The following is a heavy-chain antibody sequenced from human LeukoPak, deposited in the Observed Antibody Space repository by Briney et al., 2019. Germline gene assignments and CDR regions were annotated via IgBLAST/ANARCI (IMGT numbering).Heavy chain of an antibody. J-gene: IGHJ4*02. CDR3: ARCTTGKTFGSLREIKKSREIDY. CDR2: INSDGINT. CDR1: GFTFSNYW. Sequence: GSLRLSCAASGFTFSNYWMHWVRPAPGKGLVWVSRINSDGINTSYADSVKGRFTISRDNAKNTLNLQMNSLRAEDTAVYYCARCTTGKTFGSLREIKKSREIDYWGQGTLVTVSS. V-gene: IGHV3-74*01. D-gene: IGHD1-1*01.